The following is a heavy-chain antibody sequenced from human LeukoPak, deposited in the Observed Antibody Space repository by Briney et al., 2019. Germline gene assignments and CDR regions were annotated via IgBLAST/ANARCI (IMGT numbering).Heavy chain of an antibody. CDR2: INQDGGTT. J-gene: IGHJ6*03. CDR3: TKDRQGPNQYHMDV. CDR1: GFTFSSLW. Sequence: GGSLRLSCAASGFTFSSLWMSWVRQASGRGPEWVANINQDGGTTYYVDSVKGRFTISRDNAKNSLSLQMSSLRAEDTAVYYCTKDRQGPNQYHMDVWGKGTPVTVSS. V-gene: IGHV3-7*01.